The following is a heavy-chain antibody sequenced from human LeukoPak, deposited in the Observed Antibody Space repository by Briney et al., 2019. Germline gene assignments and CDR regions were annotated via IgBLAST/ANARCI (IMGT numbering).Heavy chain of an antibody. Sequence: SVKVSCKASGGTFSSYAISWVRQAPGQGLEWMGRIIPIFGTANYAQKFQGRVMITTDESTSTAYMELSSLRSEDTAVYYCARVAGISAAFDYWGQGTLVTVSS. CDR1: GGTFSSYA. CDR2: IIPIFGTA. V-gene: IGHV1-69*05. D-gene: IGHD6-13*01. CDR3: ARVAGISAAFDY. J-gene: IGHJ4*02.